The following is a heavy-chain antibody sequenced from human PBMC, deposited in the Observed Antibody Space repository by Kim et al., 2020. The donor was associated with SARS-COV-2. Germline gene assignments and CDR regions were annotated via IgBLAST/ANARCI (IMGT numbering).Heavy chain of an antibody. CDR3: ARHDWFDP. V-gene: IGHV3-53*01. CDR1: GFTVSADH. Sequence: GGSLRLSCAASGFTVSADHMSWVRQAPGKGLEWVSLLFRDSRTFYADSVKGRFTISSDDSRNTVYLEMNSLRPEDTAAYYCARHDWFDPWGHGTQVTVS. CDR2: LFRDSRT. J-gene: IGHJ5*02.